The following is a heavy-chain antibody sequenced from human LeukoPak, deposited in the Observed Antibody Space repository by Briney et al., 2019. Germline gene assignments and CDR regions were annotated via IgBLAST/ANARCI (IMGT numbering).Heavy chain of an antibody. Sequence: GGSLRLSCAASGFTFSSYSMNWVRQAPGKGLEWVSSISSSSYIYYADSVKGRFTISRDNAKNSLYLQMNSLRAEDTAVYYCARGHPDMAGYYDSSGPDAFDIWGQGTMVTVSS. CDR2: ISSSSYI. D-gene: IGHD3-22*01. J-gene: IGHJ3*02. V-gene: IGHV3-21*01. CDR3: ARGHPDMAGYYDSSGPDAFDI. CDR1: GFTFSSYS.